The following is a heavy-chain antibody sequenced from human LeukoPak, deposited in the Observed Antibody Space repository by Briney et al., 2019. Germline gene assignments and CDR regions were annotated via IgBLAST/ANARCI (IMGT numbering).Heavy chain of an antibody. CDR2: IHHDGRI. Sequence: PSETLSLTCDVSGGSIDSTNWWNWVRQPPGKGLEWIGEIHHDGRINYNPSLKSRVTLSVDKFKNQFSLRLNSVTAADTAMYYCARSHDHLWGNYPDYWGQGTLVTVSS. CDR1: GGSIDSTNW. CDR3: ARSHDHLWGNYPDY. J-gene: IGHJ4*02. D-gene: IGHD3-16*02. V-gene: IGHV4/OR15-8*01.